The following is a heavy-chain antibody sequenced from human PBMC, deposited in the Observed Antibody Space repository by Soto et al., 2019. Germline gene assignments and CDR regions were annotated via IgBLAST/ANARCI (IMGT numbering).Heavy chain of an antibody. CDR2: ISDDSSRT. V-gene: IGHV3-23*01. D-gene: IGHD3-16*01. CDR1: GFTFSTFE. Sequence: EVQLLESGGGLVQPGGSLRLSCAAAGFTFSTFEMSWVRQAPGRGLEWVSFISDDSSRTYYADAVKGRFTISRDNSKHTLYLQMNSLTAEGTAVYACVKGGWLDFGGQGTLVTVSS. CDR3: VKGGWLDF. J-gene: IGHJ5*01.